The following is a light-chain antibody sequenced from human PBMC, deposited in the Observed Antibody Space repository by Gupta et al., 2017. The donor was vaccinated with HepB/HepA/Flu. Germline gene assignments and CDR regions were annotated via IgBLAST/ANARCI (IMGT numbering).Light chain of an antibody. CDR2: EVS. J-gene: IGLJ3*02. V-gene: IGLV2-23*02. CDR1: NSDIGSHNF. Sequence: QSALTQPASASGSPGQSVTISCTGTNSDIGSHNFVSWYQQHPGKVPQLMIYEVSKRPSGVSDRFSGSKSANTASLTISGLQAEDEADYYCSSYGGSSSFVFGGGTKVTVL. CDR3: SSYGGSSSFV.